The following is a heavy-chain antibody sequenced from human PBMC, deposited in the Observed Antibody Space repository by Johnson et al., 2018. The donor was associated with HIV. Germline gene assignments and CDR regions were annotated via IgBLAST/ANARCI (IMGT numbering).Heavy chain of an antibody. J-gene: IGHJ3*02. CDR2: ISDDGSKI. D-gene: IGHD3-3*01. V-gene: IGHV3-30*03. CDR1: GFTFSDYY. Sequence: QVQLVESGGGLVKPGGSLRLSCAASGFTFSDYYMSWIRQAPGKGLEWVALISDDGSKIYHADSVKGRFTISRDNSKNPLYLQMNSIRVEDTAMYYCASGPMLEWLSGDGFVRWGQGTMVTV. CDR3: ASGPMLEWLSGDGFVR.